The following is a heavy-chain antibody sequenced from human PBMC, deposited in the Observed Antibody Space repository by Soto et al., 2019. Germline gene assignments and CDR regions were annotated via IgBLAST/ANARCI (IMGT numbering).Heavy chain of an antibody. CDR1: GFTFSSYA. CDR2: ISGSGGST. V-gene: IGHV3-23*01. D-gene: IGHD3-10*01. J-gene: IGHJ6*03. CDR3: AKIRLDTYYYGSGSYGAMDV. Sequence: GESLKISCAASGFTFSSYAMSWVRQAPGKGLEWVSAISGSGGSTYYADSVKGRFTISRDNSKNTLYLQMNSLRAEDTAVYYCAKIRLDTYYYGSGSYGAMDVWGKGTTVTVSS.